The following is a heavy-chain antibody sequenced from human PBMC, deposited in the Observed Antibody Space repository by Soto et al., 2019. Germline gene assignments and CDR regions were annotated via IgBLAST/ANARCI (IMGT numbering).Heavy chain of an antibody. J-gene: IGHJ5*02. CDR1: GYTFTSYG. V-gene: IGHV1-18*01. D-gene: IGHD2-2*01. CDR2: ISAYNGNT. Sequence: QVQLVQSGAEVKKPGASVKVSCKASGYTFTSYGISWARQAPGQGLEWMGWISAYNGNTNYAQKLQGRVTMTTDTSTSTAYMELRSLRSDDTAVYYCARKVVVPAAYGVGWFDPWGQGTLVTVSS. CDR3: ARKVVVPAAYGVGWFDP.